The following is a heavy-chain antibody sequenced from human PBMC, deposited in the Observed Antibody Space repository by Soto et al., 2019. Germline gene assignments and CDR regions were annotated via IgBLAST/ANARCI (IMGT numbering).Heavy chain of an antibody. CDR2: IIPILGIA. V-gene: IGHV1-69*02. D-gene: IGHD3-10*01. CDR3: ARGKVNSYGPGSPRPGY. J-gene: IGHJ4*02. Sequence: ASVKVSCTASGGTFSSYTISWVRQAPGQGLEWMGRIIPILGIANYAQKFQGRVTITADKSTSTAYMELSSLRSEDTAVYYCARGKVNSYGPGSPRPGYWGQGTLVTVSS. CDR1: GGTFSSYT.